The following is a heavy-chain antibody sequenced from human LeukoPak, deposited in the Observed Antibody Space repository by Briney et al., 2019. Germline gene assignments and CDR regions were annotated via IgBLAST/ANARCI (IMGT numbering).Heavy chain of an antibody. D-gene: IGHD2-15*01. J-gene: IGHJ5*02. V-gene: IGHV4-4*09. CDR1: GGSISSYY. CDR2: IYTSGST. CDR3: ARVVVAAPTWFDP. Sequence: PSETLSLTCTVSGGSISSYYWSWIRQPPGKGLEWIGYIYTSGSTNYNPSLKSRVTISVDTSKNQFSLKLSSVTAADTAVYYCARVVVAAPTWFDPWGQGTLVTVSS.